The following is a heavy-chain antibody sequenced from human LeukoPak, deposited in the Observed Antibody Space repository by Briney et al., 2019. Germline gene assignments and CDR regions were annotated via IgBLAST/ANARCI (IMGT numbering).Heavy chain of an antibody. CDR2: INHSGST. CDR1: GGSFSGYY. D-gene: IGHD1-1*01. CDR3: ATATPPTGTTGYNWFDP. J-gene: IGHJ5*02. V-gene: IGHV4-34*01. Sequence: SETLSLTCAVYGGSFSGYYWSWIRQPPGRGLEWIGEINHSGSTNYNPSLKSRVTISVDTSKNQFSLKLSSVTAADTALYYCATATPPTGTTGYNWFDPWGQGTLVTVS.